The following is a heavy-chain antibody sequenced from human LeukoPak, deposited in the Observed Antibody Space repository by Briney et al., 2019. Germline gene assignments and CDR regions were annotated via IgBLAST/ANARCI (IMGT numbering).Heavy chain of an antibody. D-gene: IGHD3-3*01. V-gene: IGHV3-23*01. CDR3: AKDAFSYNGVFDPSDI. CDR1: GFDVTDYA. CDR2: ISVSGGSI. Sequence: GGSLRLSCAASGFDVTDYAMTWVRQPPGKGLEWVSSISVSGGSIFYADSVKGRFTISRDDSRDTLYLQMNSLKAEDTAVYYCAKDAFSYNGVFDPSDIWGQGTMVTVSS. J-gene: IGHJ3*02.